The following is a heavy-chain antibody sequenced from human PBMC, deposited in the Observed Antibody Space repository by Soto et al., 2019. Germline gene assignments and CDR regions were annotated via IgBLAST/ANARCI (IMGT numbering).Heavy chain of an antibody. V-gene: IGHV3-48*01. Sequence: PGGSLRLSCEASGFTFSSYSFNWVRQAPGQGLEWVSFISSGGCTIYHADSLEGRFSISRDDAKNSVYLQMSGLRMDDTAVYYCVRSRREWFGVVPPSDVWGRGTLVTVSS. D-gene: IGHD3-3*01. CDR3: VRSRREWFGVVPPSDV. CDR1: GFTFSSYS. J-gene: IGHJ4*02. CDR2: ISSGGCTI.